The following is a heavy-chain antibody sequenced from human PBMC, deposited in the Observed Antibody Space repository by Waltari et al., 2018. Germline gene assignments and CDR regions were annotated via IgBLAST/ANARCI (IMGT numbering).Heavy chain of an antibody. CDR2: IFYSGTT. Sequence: QLQLQESGPCRVQPSGSLSLTCTFSRHSASISSYYWGLLRQSPSKGQQWSGSIFYSGTTYYNPSPQSRGTISVETSKNQFSLNLSAVTAADTAKYYCARRGGRGSDFWNTQHNYIDPWGQGTLVTVSS. CDR1: RHSASISSYY. V-gene: IGHV4-39*01. J-gene: IGHJ5*02. D-gene: IGHD3-3*01. CDR3: ARRGGRGSDFWNTQHNYIDP.